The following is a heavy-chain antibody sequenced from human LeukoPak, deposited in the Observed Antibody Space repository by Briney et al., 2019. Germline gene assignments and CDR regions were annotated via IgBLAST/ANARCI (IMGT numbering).Heavy chain of an antibody. V-gene: IGHV3-7*01. J-gene: IGHJ6*03. CDR3: ARASGYDFWSGYYTDYYYYYYMDV. CDR2: IKQDGSEK. CDR1: GFTFSSYW. D-gene: IGHD3-3*01. Sequence: PGGSLRLSCAASGFTFSSYWMSWVRQAPGKGLEWVANIKQDGSEKYYVDSVKGRFTISRDNAKNSLYLQMNSLRAEDTAVYYCARASGYDFWSGYYTDYYYYYYMDVWGKGTTVTVSS.